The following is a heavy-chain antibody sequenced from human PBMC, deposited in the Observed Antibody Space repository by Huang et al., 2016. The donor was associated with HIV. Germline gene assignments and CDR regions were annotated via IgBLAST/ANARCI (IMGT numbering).Heavy chain of an antibody. D-gene: IGHD2-15*01. J-gene: IGHJ6*02. CDR2: IHYSGST. CDR3: AGHAGGGNIYNYYYGMDV. V-gene: IGHV4-39*01. CDR1: GGSFSSNNYY. Sequence: HLQLQESGPGLVKPSETLSLTCAVSGGSFSSNNYYWGWIRRPPGKGVEWIGSIHYSGSTYYNPSRKSRVTISVDTSKNQFALKLTSVTAADTAVYYWAGHAGGGNIYNYYYGMDVWGQGTTVTVSS.